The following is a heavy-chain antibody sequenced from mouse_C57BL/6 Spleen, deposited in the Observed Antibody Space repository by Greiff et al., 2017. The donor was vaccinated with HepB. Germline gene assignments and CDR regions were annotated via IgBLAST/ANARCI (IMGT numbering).Heavy chain of an antibody. Sequence: QVQLQQPGAELVKPGASVKLSCKASGYTFTSYWMQWVKQRPGQGLEWIGEIDPSDSYTNYNQKFKGKATLTVDTSSSTAYMQLSSLTSEDSAVYYCARSSYDYNYAMDYWGQGTSVTVSS. CDR2: IDPSDSYT. CDR3: ARSSYDYNYAMDY. CDR1: GYTFTSYW. D-gene: IGHD2-4*01. V-gene: IGHV1-50*01. J-gene: IGHJ4*01.